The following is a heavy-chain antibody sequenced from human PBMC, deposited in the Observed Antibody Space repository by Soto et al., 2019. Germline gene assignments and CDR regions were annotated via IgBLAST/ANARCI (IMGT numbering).Heavy chain of an antibody. CDR1: GGSVSSGTYY. CDR3: ARRNSGGNWLHP. V-gene: IGHV4-61*01. D-gene: IGHD2-15*01. Sequence: PSETLSLTCIVSGGSVSSGTYYWTWIRQPPGKGLEWIGYISNSGSTNYNPSLKSRVTISADTSTNQFSLKLNSVTAADTAVYYCARRNSGGNWLHPWGQGTLVTVSS. J-gene: IGHJ5*02. CDR2: ISNSGST.